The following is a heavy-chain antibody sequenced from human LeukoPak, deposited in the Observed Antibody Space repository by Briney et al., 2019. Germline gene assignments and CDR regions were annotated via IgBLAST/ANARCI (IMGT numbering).Heavy chain of an antibody. J-gene: IGHJ4*02. D-gene: IGHD5-18*01. CDR2: ISSYGSYK. CDR1: GFTFSSHA. Sequence: GGSLRPSCAPSGFTFSSHALHWLRQAPGKGLAWVAVISSYGSYKYYADSVKGRFTISRDNSKNTLYLQMNSLIPEDTAVYYCARQYISGQWYFDYWGQGTLVTVSS. CDR3: ARQYISGQWYFDY. V-gene: IGHV3-30*04.